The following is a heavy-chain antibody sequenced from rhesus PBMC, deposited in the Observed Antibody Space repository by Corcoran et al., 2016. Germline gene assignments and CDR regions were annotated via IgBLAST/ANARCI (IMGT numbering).Heavy chain of an antibody. CDR2: ISGSGATT. D-gene: IGHD3-3*01. Sequence: QLQLQESGPGLVKPSETLPLSCAVSGGSITSNYWNWIRQPPGKGLEWIGRISGSGATTYYTPSSKVAVTISTDTSKIQFSLNLTSVAAADTAVYYCAGGLILPDRFDVWGAGVLVTVSS. CDR1: GGSITSNY. V-gene: IGHV4-173*01. CDR3: AGGLILPDRFDV. J-gene: IGHJ5-1*01.